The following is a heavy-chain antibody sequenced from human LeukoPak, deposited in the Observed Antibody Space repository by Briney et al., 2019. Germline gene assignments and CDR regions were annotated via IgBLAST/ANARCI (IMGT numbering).Heavy chain of an antibody. CDR1: GFTFSSYG. D-gene: IGHD5-18*01. CDR2: ISYDGSNK. V-gene: IGHV3-30*18. J-gene: IGHJ4*02. Sequence: GRSLRLSCAASGFTFSSYGMHWVRQAPGKGLEWVAVISYDGSNKYYADSVKGRFTISRDNSKNTLYLQMNSLRAEDTAVYYCAKGRIQLWLPYLDYWGQGTLVTVSS. CDR3: AKGRIQLWLPYLDY.